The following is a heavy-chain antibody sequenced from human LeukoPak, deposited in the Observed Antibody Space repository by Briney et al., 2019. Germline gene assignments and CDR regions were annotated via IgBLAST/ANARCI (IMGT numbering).Heavy chain of an antibody. CDR2: IYHSGST. V-gene: IGHV4-30-2*01. J-gene: IGHJ4*02. CDR1: GGSISSGGYY. D-gene: IGHD3-10*01. CDR3: ARETHGSGSYLFDY. Sequence: SQTLSLTCTVSGGSISSGGYYWSWIRQPPGKGLEWIGYIYHSGSTYYNPSLKSRVTISVDRPKNQFSLKLSSVTAADTAVYYCARETHGSGSYLFDYWGQGTLVTVSS.